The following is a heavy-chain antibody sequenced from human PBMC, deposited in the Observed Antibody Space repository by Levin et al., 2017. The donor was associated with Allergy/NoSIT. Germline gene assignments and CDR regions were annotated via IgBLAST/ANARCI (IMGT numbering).Heavy chain of an antibody. CDR2: INHSGST. J-gene: IGHJ5*02. V-gene: IGHV4-34*01. Sequence: SETLSLTCAVYGGSFSGYYWSWIRQPPGKGLEWIGEINHSGSTNYNPSLKSRVTISVDTSKNQFSLKLSSVTAADTAVYYCARGLRGQRYYYGSGSYYNRGGSWFDPWGQGTLVTVSS. CDR1: GGSFSGYY. CDR3: ARGLRGQRYYYGSGSYYNRGGSWFDP. D-gene: IGHD3-10*01.